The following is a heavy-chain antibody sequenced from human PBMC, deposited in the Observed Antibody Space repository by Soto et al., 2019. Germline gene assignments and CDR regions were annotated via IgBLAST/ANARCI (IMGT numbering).Heavy chain of an antibody. CDR2: ITPFNGNT. J-gene: IGHJ3*02. V-gene: IGHV1-45*02. D-gene: IGHD4-17*01. CDR1: GYTFTYRY. CDR3: ARSGLYGDTLHAFDI. Sequence: SVKVSCKASGYTFTYRYLHWVRQAPGQALEWMGWITPFNGNTNYAQKFQDRVTITRDRSMSTAYMELSSLRSEDTAMYYCARSGLYGDTLHAFDIWGQGTRVTVSS.